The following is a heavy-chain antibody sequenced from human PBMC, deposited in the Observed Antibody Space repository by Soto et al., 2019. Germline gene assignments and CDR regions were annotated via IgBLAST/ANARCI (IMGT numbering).Heavy chain of an antibody. Sequence: EVQLLESGGALLQPGGSLRLSCAASGLTFSSYAMSWVRQAPGKGLEWVSTISGSGGSTYYADSLKGRFAISRDNSKNTLYLQMNSLRAEDTAVYYCAKDLIVGATSYYYGMDVWGQGTTVTVSS. V-gene: IGHV3-23*01. D-gene: IGHD1-26*01. CDR3: AKDLIVGATSYYYGMDV. CDR2: ISGSGGST. CDR1: GLTFSSYA. J-gene: IGHJ6*02.